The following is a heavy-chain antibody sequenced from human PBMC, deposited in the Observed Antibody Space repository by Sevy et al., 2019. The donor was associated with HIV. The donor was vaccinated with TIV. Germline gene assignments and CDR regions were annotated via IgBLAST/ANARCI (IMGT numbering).Heavy chain of an antibody. CDR2: ISYDGNNK. V-gene: IGHV3-30*04. CDR3: ASHYYVSTGYYYPLDY. D-gene: IGHD3-22*01. Sequence: GGSLRLSCTASGFTFSSYAMYWVRQAPGKGLEWVAVISYDGNNKDYADSVKGRFTNSRDNSKNTRYLQMNSLGAEDTSVYYCASHYYVSTGYYYPLDYWGQGTLVTVSS. J-gene: IGHJ4*02. CDR1: GFTFSSYA.